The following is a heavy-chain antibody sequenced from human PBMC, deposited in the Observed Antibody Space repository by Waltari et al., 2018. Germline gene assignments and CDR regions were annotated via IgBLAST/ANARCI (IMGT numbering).Heavy chain of an antibody. CDR1: GGSISSYY. V-gene: IGHV4-4*07. J-gene: IGHJ6*03. Sequence: QVQLQESGPGLVKPSETLSLTCTVSGGSISSYYWSWIRQPAGKGLEWVGRIYTSGSTNYNPSLKSRVTMSVDTSKNQFSLKLSSVTAADTAVYYCARDGVRQGGLPAAISYYYYYYMDVWGKGTTVTVSS. D-gene: IGHD2-2*01. CDR2: IYTSGST. CDR3: ARDGVRQGGLPAAISYYYYYYMDV.